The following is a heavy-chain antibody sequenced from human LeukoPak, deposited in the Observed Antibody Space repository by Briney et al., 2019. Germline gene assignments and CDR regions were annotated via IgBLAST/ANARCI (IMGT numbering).Heavy chain of an antibody. CDR3: ARAVSVGDTAIVL. D-gene: IGHD5-18*01. V-gene: IGHV1-69*05. CDR1: GGTFSSYA. Sequence: SVKVSCKASGGTFSSYAISWVRQAPGQGLEWMGRIIPIFGTANYAQKFQGRVTITTDESTSTAYMELSSLRSGDTAVYYCARAVSVGDTAIVLWGQGTLVTVSS. J-gene: IGHJ4*02. CDR2: IIPIFGTA.